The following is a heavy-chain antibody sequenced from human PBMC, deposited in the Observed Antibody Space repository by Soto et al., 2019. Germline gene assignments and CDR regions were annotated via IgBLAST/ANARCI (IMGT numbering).Heavy chain of an antibody. J-gene: IGHJ6*02. V-gene: IGHV5-10-1*01. Sequence: PGESLKISCKGSGYSFTSYWISWVRQMPGKGLEWMGRIDPSDSYTNYSPSFQGHVTISADKSISTAYLQWSSLKASDTAMYYCARRGSYYDYYYGMDVWGQGTTVTVSS. CDR2: IDPSDSYT. D-gene: IGHD1-26*01. CDR1: GYSFTSYW. CDR3: ARRGSYYDYYYGMDV.